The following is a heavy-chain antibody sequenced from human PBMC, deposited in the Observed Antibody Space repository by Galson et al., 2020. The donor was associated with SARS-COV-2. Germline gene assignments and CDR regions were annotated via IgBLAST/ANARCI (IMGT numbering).Heavy chain of an antibody. CDR1: GYTFTSYY. CDR2: INPSGGST. CDR3: AREKDSHYDFWSGYTGYYYYYMDV. Sequence: ASVKVSCKASGYTFTSYYMHWVRQAPGQGLEWMGIINPSGGSTSYAQKFQGRVTMTRDTSTSTVYMGLSSLRSEDTAVYYCAREKDSHYDFWSGYTGYYYYYMDVWCKGTTVTVSS. V-gene: IGHV1-46*01. D-gene: IGHD3-3*01. J-gene: IGHJ6*03.